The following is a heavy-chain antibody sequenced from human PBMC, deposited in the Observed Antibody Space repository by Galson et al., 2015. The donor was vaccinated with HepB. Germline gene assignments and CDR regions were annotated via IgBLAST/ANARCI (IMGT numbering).Heavy chain of an antibody. CDR3: ARAPRGQYCTKGVCYPWHLDL. Sequence: SLRLSCATSGFTFSNYWMHWVRQVPGKGLVWVSHMNSDGGYTMYSDSVKGRFTISRDNAKNTLYLEMNSLRVDDTAFYFCARAPRGQYCTKGVCYPWHLDLWGRGTLVTVSS. J-gene: IGHJ2*01. D-gene: IGHD2-8*01. V-gene: IGHV3-74*03. CDR2: MNSDGGYT. CDR1: GFTFSNYW.